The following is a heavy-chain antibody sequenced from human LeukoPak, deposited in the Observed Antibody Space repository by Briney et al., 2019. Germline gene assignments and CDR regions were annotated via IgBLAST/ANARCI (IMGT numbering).Heavy chain of an antibody. D-gene: IGHD3-3*01. CDR3: ASDDFWSGYSSFDY. V-gene: IGHV1-69*05. Sequence: SVKVSCKASGGTFSSYAISWVRQAPGQGLEWMGGIIPIFGTANYAQKFQGRVTITTDESTSTAYMELSSLRSEDTAVYYCASDDFWSGYSSFDYWGQGTLVTVSS. J-gene: IGHJ4*02. CDR2: IIPIFGTA. CDR1: GGTFSSYA.